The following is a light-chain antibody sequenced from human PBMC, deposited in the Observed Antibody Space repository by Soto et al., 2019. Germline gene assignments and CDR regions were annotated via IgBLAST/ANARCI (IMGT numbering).Light chain of an antibody. J-gene: IGLJ3*02. CDR2: DVS. Sequence: QSALTQPRSVSGSPGQSVTISCTATGSDVGDSSHVSWYQLHPGKAPKLMIYDVSDRPSGVPYRFSGSKSGSTASLSISGLQAEDEADYYCCSHAGGSSWVFGGGTKLTVL. CDR1: GSDVGDSSH. CDR3: CSHAGGSSWV. V-gene: IGLV2-11*01.